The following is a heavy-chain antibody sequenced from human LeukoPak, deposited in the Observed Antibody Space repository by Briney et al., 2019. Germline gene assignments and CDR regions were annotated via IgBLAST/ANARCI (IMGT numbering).Heavy chain of an antibody. CDR2: ISADGGST. CDR1: GLNFDDSA. V-gene: IGHV3-43*02. CDR3: AKESGKFDY. J-gene: IGHJ4*02. Sequence: GGSLRLSCVASGLNFDDSAMHWVRQAPGRGLEWVSLISADGGSTFSADSVKGRFSISRDNSKNSLYLQMNSLRSEDTAMYYCAKESGKFDYWGQGTLVAVSS.